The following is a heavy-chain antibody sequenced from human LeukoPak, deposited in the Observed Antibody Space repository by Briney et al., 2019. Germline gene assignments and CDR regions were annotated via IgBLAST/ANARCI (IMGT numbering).Heavy chain of an antibody. D-gene: IGHD3-16*01. CDR1: GGSINSGGYS. CDR2: IYDSGST. V-gene: IGHV4-30-4*07. CDR3: ARETSQKGAHYMDV. Sequence: SETLSLTCVVSGGSINSGGYSWSWIRQPPGKGLEWIGYIYDSGSTLYNPSLESRLTISIDTSKNQFSLWLSSVTAADTAVYYCARETSQKGAHYMDVWGKGTTITISS. J-gene: IGHJ6*03.